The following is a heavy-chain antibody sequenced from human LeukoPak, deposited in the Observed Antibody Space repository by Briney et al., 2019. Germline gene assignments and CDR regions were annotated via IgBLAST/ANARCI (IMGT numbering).Heavy chain of an antibody. V-gene: IGHV1-18*04. J-gene: IGHJ5*02. CDR2: ISAYNGNT. CDR1: GYTFTSYY. D-gene: IGHD6-19*01. CDR3: AREVAVAGDWFDH. Sequence: ASVKVSCKASGYTFTSYYMHWVRQAPGQGLEWMGWISAYNGNTNYAQKLQGRVTMTTDTSTSTAYMELRSLRSDDTAVYYCAREVAVAGDWFDHWGQGTLVTVSS.